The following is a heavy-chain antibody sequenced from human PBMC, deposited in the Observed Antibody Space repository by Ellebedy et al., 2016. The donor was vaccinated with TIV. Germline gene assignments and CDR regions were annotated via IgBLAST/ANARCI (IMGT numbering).Heavy chain of an antibody. CDR1: GFPLCNYA. J-gene: IGHJ4*02. CDR3: AKDLAAGTTLRLDY. V-gene: IGHV3-23*01. Sequence: GESPKISCAASGFPLCNYALSRVRQAPGKGLEWVSGTRRGGATTYYEDSVKGRFTISRDNSKNTLYLQMNSLRAEDTAVYYCAKDLAAGTTLRLDYWGQGTLVTVSS. CDR2: TRRGGATT. D-gene: IGHD1-1*01.